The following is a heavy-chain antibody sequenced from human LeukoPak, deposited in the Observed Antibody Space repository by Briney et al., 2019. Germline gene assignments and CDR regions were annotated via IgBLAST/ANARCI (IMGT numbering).Heavy chain of an antibody. CDR2: ISSSGSTI. D-gene: IGHD4-17*01. V-gene: IGHV3-11*01. Sequence: GGSLRLSCAASGFTFSDYYMSWIRQAPGKGLEWVSHISSSGSTIYYADSVKGRFTISRDNAKNSLYLQMNSLRAEDTAVYYCARGPHYGDYVGSGWFDPWGQGTLVTVSS. CDR3: ARGPHYGDYVGSGWFDP. J-gene: IGHJ5*02. CDR1: GFTFSDYY.